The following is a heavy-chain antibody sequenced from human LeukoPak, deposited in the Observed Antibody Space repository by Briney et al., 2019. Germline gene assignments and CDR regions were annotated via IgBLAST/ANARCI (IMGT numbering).Heavy chain of an antibody. Sequence: GGSLRLSCAASGFTFDDYAMHWVRQAPGRGLEWVSLISGDGGSTYYADSVKGRFTISRDNSKNSLYLQMNSLRTEDTALYYCAKEENYYDSSGEPYFQHWGQGTLVTVSS. V-gene: IGHV3-43*02. CDR1: GFTFDDYA. CDR3: AKEENYYDSSGEPYFQH. J-gene: IGHJ1*01. CDR2: ISGDGGST. D-gene: IGHD3-22*01.